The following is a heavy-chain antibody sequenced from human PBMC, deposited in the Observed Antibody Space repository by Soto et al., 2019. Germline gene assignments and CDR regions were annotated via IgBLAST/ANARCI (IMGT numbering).Heavy chain of an antibody. CDR1: GGSISSGGFH. J-gene: IGHJ4*02. Sequence: SETLSLTCTVSGGSISSGGFHWSWIRQHPGKGLEWIGYIYYGGSTYYNPSLKSQFTISVDTSKNQFSLKVSSVTAADTAVYYCARGIIAAGTLAFDYWGQGTLVTVSS. D-gene: IGHD6-13*01. CDR3: ARGIIAAGTLAFDY. CDR2: IYYGGST. V-gene: IGHV4-31*01.